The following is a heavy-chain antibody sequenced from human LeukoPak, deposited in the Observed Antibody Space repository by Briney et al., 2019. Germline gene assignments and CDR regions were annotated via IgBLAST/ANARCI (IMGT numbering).Heavy chain of an antibody. V-gene: IGHV4-30-2*02. CDR3: ARSRAGWELLRVDY. Sequence: SETLSLTCAVSGGSISSGGYSWSWIRQPPGKGLEWIGYIYHSGSTYYNPSLKSRVTISVDTSKNQFSLKLSSVTAADTAVYYCARSRAGWELLRVDYWGQGTLVTVSS. D-gene: IGHD1-26*01. CDR1: GGSISSGGYS. J-gene: IGHJ4*02. CDR2: IYHSGST.